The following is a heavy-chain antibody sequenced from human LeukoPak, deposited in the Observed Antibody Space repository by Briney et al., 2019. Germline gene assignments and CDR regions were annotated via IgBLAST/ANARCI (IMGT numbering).Heavy chain of an antibody. CDR1: GYTFTGYY. CDR2: INPNSGGT. V-gene: IGHV1-2*02. Sequence: ASVKVSCKASGYTFTGYYMHWVRQAPGQGLEWMGWINPNSGGTNYEQKFQGRVTMTRDTSISTAYMELSRLRSDDTAVYYCARVGYDILTGRPNYYYYYGMDVWGQGTTVTVSS. J-gene: IGHJ6*02. CDR3: ARVGYDILTGRPNYYYYYGMDV. D-gene: IGHD3-9*01.